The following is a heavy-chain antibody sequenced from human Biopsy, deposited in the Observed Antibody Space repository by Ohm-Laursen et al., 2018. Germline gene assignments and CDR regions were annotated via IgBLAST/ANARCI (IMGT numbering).Heavy chain of an antibody. J-gene: IGHJ4*02. V-gene: IGHV4-61*01. Sequence: SETLSLTCNVSGGSVGSGTFHWGWIRQPPGKGLEWIGYIYYSGSTNYNPSLRSRVTISVDRSKNQFSLELSSVTAADTAVYYCARVGAGAPSIDYFDYWGQGALVTVSS. CDR3: ARVGAGAPSIDYFDY. D-gene: IGHD1-26*01. CDR1: GGSVGSGTFH. CDR2: IYYSGST.